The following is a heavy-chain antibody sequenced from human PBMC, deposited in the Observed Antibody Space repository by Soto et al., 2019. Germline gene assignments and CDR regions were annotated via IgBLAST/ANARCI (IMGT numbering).Heavy chain of an antibody. CDR2: ISGSGGST. Sequence: GGSLRLSCAASGFTFSSYAMSWVRQAPGKGLEWVSAISGSGGSTYYADSVKGRFTISRDNSKNTLYLQMNSLRAEDTAVYYCAPAGWLDYGARDYYYYYGMDVWGQGTTVTVSS. V-gene: IGHV3-23*01. CDR3: APAGWLDYGARDYYYYYGMDV. J-gene: IGHJ6*02. D-gene: IGHD4-17*01. CDR1: GFTFSSYA.